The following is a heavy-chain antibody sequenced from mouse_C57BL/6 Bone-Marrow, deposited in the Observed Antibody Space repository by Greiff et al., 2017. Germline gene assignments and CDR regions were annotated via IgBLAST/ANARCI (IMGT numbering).Heavy chain of an antibody. D-gene: IGHD4-1*01. V-gene: IGHV1-18*01. CDR1: GYTFPDYN. Sequence: EVQLQQSGPELVKPGASVKIPCKASGYTFPDYNMDWVKQSHGKSLEWIGDINPNNGGTIYNQKFKGKATLTVDKSSSTAYMELRSLTSEDTAVYYCARLGYYAMDYWGQGTSVTVSS. CDR3: ARLGYYAMDY. CDR2: INPNNGGT. J-gene: IGHJ4*01.